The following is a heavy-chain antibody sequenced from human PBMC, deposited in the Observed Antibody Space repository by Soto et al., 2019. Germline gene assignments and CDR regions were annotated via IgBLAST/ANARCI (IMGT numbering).Heavy chain of an antibody. J-gene: IGHJ3*02. V-gene: IGHV5-51*01. Sequence: PGESLKISCNGSGYSFISHWIGWVRQMPGKGLEWMGIIYPGDSDTRYSPSFQGQVTISVDKSISTAYLQWSSLKASDTAMYYCARRGYCSGGSCFSAAFDIWGQGTVVTVSS. D-gene: IGHD2-15*01. CDR2: IYPGDSDT. CDR1: GYSFISHW. CDR3: ARRGYCSGGSCFSAAFDI.